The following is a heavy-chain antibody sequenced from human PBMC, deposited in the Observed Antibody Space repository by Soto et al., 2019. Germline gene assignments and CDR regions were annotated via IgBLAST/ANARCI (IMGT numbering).Heavy chain of an antibody. V-gene: IGHV3-23*01. CDR2: ISGSGGST. CDR1: GFTFSSYA. D-gene: IGHD6-13*01. CDR3: AKVGYSSSSFGMDV. J-gene: IGHJ6*02. Sequence: EVQLLESGGGLVQPGGSLRLSCAASGFTFSSYAMSWVRQAPGKGLEWVSAISGSGGSTYYADSVKGRFNISRDNSKNTLYLQMNSLRAEDTAVYYCAKVGYSSSSFGMDVWGQGTTVTVSS.